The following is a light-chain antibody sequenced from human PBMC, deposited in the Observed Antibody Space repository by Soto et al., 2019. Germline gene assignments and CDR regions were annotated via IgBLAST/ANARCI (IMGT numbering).Light chain of an antibody. J-gene: IGLJ3*02. V-gene: IGLV4-60*03. CDR3: ETWDSNTHKGV. Sequence: QSVLTQSSSASASLGSSVKLTCTLSSGHSSYIIAWHQQQPGKAPRYLMKLEGSGSYNKGSGVPDRFSGSSSGADRYLTLSNLQSEDEADYYCETWDSNTHKGVFGGGTKLTVL. CDR1: SGHSSYI. CDR2: LEGSGSY.